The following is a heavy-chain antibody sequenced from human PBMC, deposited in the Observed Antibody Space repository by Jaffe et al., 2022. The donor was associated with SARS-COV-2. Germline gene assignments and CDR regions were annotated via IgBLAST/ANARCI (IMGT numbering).Heavy chain of an antibody. V-gene: IGHV4-39*02. J-gene: IGHJ4*02. CDR1: GGSISSSSYY. Sequence: QLQLQESGPGLVKPSETLSLTCTVSGGSISSSSYYWGWIRQPPGKGLEWIGSIYYSGSTYYNPSLKSRVTISVDTSKNQFSLKLSSVTAADTAVYYCARDYWCETGWCSSSYDFWSGYPSANYFDYWGQGTLVTVSS. CDR2: IYYSGST. CDR3: ARDYWCETGWCSSSYDFWSGYPSANYFDY. D-gene: IGHD3-3*01.